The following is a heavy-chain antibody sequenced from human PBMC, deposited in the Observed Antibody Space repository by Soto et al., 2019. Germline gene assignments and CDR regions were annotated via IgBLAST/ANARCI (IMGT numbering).Heavy chain of an antibody. CDR3: ARAYGGRFDY. CDR2: IYPSDSDT. Sequence: PGESLKISCKGSGYSFTTNWIGWVRQMPGKGLEWMGIIYPSDSDTGYSPSFQGQVTISADKSISTAYLQWSSLKASDTAIYYCARAYGGRFDYWGQGTLVTVSS. D-gene: IGHD2-15*01. V-gene: IGHV5-51*01. CDR1: GYSFTTNW. J-gene: IGHJ4*02.